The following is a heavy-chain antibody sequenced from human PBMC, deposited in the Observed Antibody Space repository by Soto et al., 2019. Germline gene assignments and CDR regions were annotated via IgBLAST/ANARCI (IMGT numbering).Heavy chain of an antibody. CDR1: GGSISSGGYY. CDR3: VRDMVVRGVAGVWYYYGMDV. J-gene: IGHJ6*02. V-gene: IGHV4-31*03. Sequence: QVQLQESDPGLVKPSQTLSLTCTVSGGSISSGGYYWSWIRQHPGKGLEWIGYIYYSGSTYYNPSLKSRVTISVDTSKNQFSLKLSSVTAADTAVYYCVRDMVVRGVAGVWYYYGMDVWGQGTTVTVSS. D-gene: IGHD3-10*01. CDR2: IYYSGST.